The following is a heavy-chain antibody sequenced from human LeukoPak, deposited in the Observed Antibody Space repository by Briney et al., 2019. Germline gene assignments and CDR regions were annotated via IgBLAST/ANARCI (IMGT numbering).Heavy chain of an antibody. V-gene: IGHV4-59*01. D-gene: IGHD2-21*02. CDR2: IYYNGNT. CDR1: GGSIGSYY. J-gene: IGHJ4*02. Sequence: ASETLSLTCTVSGGSIGSYYWSWIRQPPGKGLEWIGYIYYNGNTNYNPSLKSRVTISVDTPKNQFSLKLSSVTAADTAVYYCTRATCGGDCSPFRSFDYWGQGTLVTVSS. CDR3: TRATCGGDCSPFRSFDY.